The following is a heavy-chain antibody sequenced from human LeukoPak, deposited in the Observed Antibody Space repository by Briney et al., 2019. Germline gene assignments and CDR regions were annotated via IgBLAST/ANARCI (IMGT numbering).Heavy chain of an antibody. CDR2: INAGNGNT. V-gene: IGHV1-3*01. Sequence: ASVKVSCKASGYTFTSYAMHWVRQAPGQRLEWMGWINAGNGNTKYSQKFQGRVTITRDTSASTAHMELSSLRSEDTAVYYCARDLGGYCSSTSCFYAFDIWGQGTMVTVSS. J-gene: IGHJ3*02. D-gene: IGHD2-2*01. CDR1: GYTFTSYA. CDR3: ARDLGGYCSSTSCFYAFDI.